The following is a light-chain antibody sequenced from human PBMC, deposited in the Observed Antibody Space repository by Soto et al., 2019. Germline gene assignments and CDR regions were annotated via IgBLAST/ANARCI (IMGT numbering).Light chain of an antibody. CDR2: DAS. CDR1: QSIGSW. V-gene: IGKV1-5*01. Sequence: DIQMTQSPSTLSASVGDRVTITCRASQSIGSWLAWYQHKPGRAPKLLIYDASTLEAGVPSRFSGSSAGTEFTFTISSLQHDDFAAFYCQQYNSYSRAFGQGTKVEIK. J-gene: IGKJ1*01. CDR3: QQYNSYSRA.